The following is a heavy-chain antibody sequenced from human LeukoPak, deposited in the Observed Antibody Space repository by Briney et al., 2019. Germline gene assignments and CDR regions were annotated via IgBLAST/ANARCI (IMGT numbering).Heavy chain of an antibody. CDR1: GGSFSGYY. J-gene: IGHJ4*02. D-gene: IGHD2-2*01. Sequence: PSETLSLTCAVYGGSFSGYYWSWIRQPPGKGLEWIGEINHSGSTNYNPSLKCRVTISVDTSKNQFSLKLSSVTAADTAVYYCARDIVVVPAAMPVAYYFDYWGQGTLVTVSS. CDR2: INHSGST. CDR3: ARDIVVVPAAMPVAYYFDY. V-gene: IGHV4-34*01.